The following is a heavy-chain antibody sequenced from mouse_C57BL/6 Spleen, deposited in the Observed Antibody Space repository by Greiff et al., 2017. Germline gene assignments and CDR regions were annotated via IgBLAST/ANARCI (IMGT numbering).Heavy chain of an antibody. D-gene: IGHD2-5*01. V-gene: IGHV7-3*01. CDR1: GFTFTDYY. CDR2: IRNKANGYTT. J-gene: IGHJ4*01. Sequence: EVKLQESGGGLVQPGGSLSLSCAASGFTFTDYYMSWVRQPPGKALAWLGFIRNKANGYTTEYSASVKGRFTISRDNYQSILYLQMNALRAEDSATYYCGRYGPYYSKGMDYWGQGTSVTVSS. CDR3: GRYGPYYSKGMDY.